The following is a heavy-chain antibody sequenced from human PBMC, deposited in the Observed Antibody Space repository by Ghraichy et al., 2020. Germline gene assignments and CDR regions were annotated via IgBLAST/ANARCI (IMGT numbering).Heavy chain of an antibody. CDR3: ARGVRIAAAGSRPRENNDAFDI. J-gene: IGHJ3*02. V-gene: IGHV1-18*04. CDR1: GYTFTSYG. Sequence: ASVKVSCKASGYTFTSYGISWVRQAPGQGLEWMGWISAYNGNTNYAQKLQGRVTMTTDTSPSTAYMELRSLGSDDTAVYYCARGVRIAAAGSRPRENNDAFDIWGQGTMVTVSS. D-gene: IGHD6-13*01. CDR2: ISAYNGNT.